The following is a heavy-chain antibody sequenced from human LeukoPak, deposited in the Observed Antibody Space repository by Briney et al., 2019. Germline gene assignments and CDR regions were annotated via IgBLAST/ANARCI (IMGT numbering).Heavy chain of an antibody. CDR3: ATARAEDIVVVVAAPYNWFDP. J-gene: IGHJ5*02. V-gene: IGHV1-24*01. CDR1: GYTLTELS. D-gene: IGHD2-15*01. Sequence: ASVKVSCKVSGYTLTELSMHWVRQAPGKGLEWMGGFDPEGGETIYAQKFQGRVTMTEDTSTDTAYMELSSLRSEDTAVYYCATARAEDIVVVVAAPYNWFDPWGQVTLVTVSS. CDR2: FDPEGGET.